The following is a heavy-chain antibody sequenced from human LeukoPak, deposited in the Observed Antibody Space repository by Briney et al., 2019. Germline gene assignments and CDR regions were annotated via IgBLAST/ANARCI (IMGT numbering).Heavy chain of an antibody. J-gene: IGHJ4*02. CDR3: ARHRSGWLQSSFDY. D-gene: IGHD5-24*01. CDR1: GGSISSYY. CDR2: VYYSGST. Sequence: SETLSLTCTVSGGSISSYYWNWMRQPPGKGLEWIGNVYYSGSTDYNPSLKSRVTISVDTSKNQFSLKLSSVTAADTAVYYCARHRSGWLQSSFDYWGQGTLVTVSS. V-gene: IGHV4-59*08.